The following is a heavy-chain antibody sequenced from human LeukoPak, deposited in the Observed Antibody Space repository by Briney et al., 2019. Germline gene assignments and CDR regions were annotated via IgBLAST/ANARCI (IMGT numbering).Heavy chain of an antibody. J-gene: IGHJ5*02. CDR1: GGTFTSHA. Sequence: GDSVKVSCKASGGTFTSHAISWVRQAPGQGLEWMGRIIPILGVANYAQKFQDRVTITADISTNTANMELSSLRSDDTAVYYCARGAEKEVWFDPWGQGTLVTVSS. CDR2: IIPILGVA. CDR3: ARGAEKEVWFDP. V-gene: IGHV1-69*04.